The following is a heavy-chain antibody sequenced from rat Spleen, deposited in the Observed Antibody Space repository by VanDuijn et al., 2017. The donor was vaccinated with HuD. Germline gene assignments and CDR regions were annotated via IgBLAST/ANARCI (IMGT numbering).Heavy chain of an antibody. CDR3: ARHLIPGDFDY. V-gene: IGHV5-7*01. D-gene: IGHD1-4*01. CDR2: INYDGRST. Sequence: EVQLVESGGGLVQPGRSLKLSCAASGFTFSDYDMAWVRQAPKKGLEWVATINYDGRSTHYRDSVKGRFTISRDKAKSTLYLQMDSLRSEDTATYYCARHLIPGDFDYWGQGVMVTVSS. J-gene: IGHJ2*01. CDR1: GFTFSDYD.